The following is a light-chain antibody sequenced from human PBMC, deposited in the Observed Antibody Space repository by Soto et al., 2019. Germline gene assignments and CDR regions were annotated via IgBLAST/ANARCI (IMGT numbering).Light chain of an antibody. CDR2: GAT. Sequence: EIVFTQSPGTLSLSPGERATLSCRASQSVITNLAWYQQKPGQAPRVVIYGATTRATGVPARFSGSGSGTEFTLTISRLEPEDFAVYYCQQYGSSPITFGQGTRLEIK. CDR1: QSVITN. CDR3: QQYGSSPIT. J-gene: IGKJ5*01. V-gene: IGKV3-20*01.